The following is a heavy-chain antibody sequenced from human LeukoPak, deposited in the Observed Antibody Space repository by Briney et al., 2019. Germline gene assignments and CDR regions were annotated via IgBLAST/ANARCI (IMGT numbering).Heavy chain of an antibody. CDR2: IYTSGST. D-gene: IGHD2-2*01. CDR3: ARAGHPYCSSTSCRALTGYYYMDV. CDR1: GGSISSYY. V-gene: IGHV4-4*07. Sequence: PETLSLTCTVSGGSISSYYWSWIRQPAGKGLEWIGRIYTSGSTNYNPSLKSRVTMSVDTSKNQFSLKLSSVTAADTAVYYCARAGHPYCSSTSCRALTGYYYMDVWGKGTTVTVSS. J-gene: IGHJ6*03.